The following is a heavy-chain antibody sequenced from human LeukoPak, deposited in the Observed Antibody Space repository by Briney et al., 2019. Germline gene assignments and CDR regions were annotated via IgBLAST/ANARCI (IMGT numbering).Heavy chain of an antibody. CDR3: TRGLGEHGGVSDR. CDR1: GFIFTSNR. D-gene: IGHD3-16*01. CDR2: IKHDGSEQ. V-gene: IGHV3-7*01. Sequence: GSLRLSCAASGFIFTSNRMNWVRQAPGKGLEWVANIKHDGSEQIYVDSVKGRFTISRDNAKDSVYLQMNSLRAEDTAVYYRTRGLGEHGGVSDRWGQGTLVIVS. J-gene: IGHJ5*02.